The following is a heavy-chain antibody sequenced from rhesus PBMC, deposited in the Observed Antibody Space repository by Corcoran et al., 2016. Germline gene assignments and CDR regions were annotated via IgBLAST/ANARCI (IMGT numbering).Heavy chain of an antibody. V-gene: IGHV4S10*01. CDR3: ARIYSSGPDY. D-gene: IGHD6-31*01. CDR1: GGSISDSYR. CDR2: IYGSITST. Sequence: QVQLQESGPGVVKPSETLSLTCAVSGGSISDSYRWSWIRQPPGKGLEWIGYIYGSITSTNYNPSLKSRVTISKDTSKNQFSLKLSSVTAADTAVYYCARIYSSGPDYWGQGVLVTVSS. J-gene: IGHJ4*01.